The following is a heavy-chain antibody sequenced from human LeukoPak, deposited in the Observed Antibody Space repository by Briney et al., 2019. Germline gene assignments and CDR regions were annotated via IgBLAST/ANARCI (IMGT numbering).Heavy chain of an antibody. CDR1: GGSVSSGSYY. J-gene: IGHJ4*02. CDR2: ISYSGST. Sequence: SETLSLTCTVSGGSVSSGSYYWSWIRQPPGKGPYYIAYISYSGSTTYNPSLQSRVTISLDTSKNQFSLKLSSVTAADTAVYYCARLEHNTFDYWGQGSLVTVSS. CDR3: ARLEHNTFDY. V-gene: IGHV4-61*01. D-gene: IGHD1-1*01.